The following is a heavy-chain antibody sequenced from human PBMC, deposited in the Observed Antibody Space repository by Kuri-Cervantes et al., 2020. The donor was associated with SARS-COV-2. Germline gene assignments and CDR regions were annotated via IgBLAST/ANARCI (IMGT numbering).Heavy chain of an antibody. V-gene: IGHV4-39*01. CDR2: SFYSGST. Sequence: SETLSLTCTVSGGSITSDYLWGWIRQPPGKGLEWIGSSFYSGSTIYNPSLKSRVTISVDTSKNQFSLELSSVTAADTAVYYCARATLVRYFDCLSQGTTVTVSS. CDR3: ARATLVRYFDC. J-gene: IGHJ4*03. D-gene: IGHD2-2*01. CDR1: GGSITSDYL.